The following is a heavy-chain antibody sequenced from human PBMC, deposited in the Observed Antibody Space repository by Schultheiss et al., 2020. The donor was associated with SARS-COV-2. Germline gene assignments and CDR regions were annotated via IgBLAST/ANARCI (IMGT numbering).Heavy chain of an antibody. CDR2: INHSGST. CDR1: GGSFSGYY. V-gene: IGHV4-34*01. CDR3: ASGLVYMDV. J-gene: IGHJ6*03. Sequence: SETLSLTCAVYGGSFSGYYWSWIRQPPGKGLEWIGEINHSGSTNYNPSLKSRVTISVDTSKNQFSLKLSSVTAADTAVYYCASGLVYMDVWGKGTTVTVYS.